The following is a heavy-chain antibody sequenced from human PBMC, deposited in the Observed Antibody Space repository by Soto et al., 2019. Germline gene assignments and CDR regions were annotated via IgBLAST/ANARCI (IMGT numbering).Heavy chain of an antibody. J-gene: IGHJ6*02. D-gene: IGHD3-10*01. CDR3: ARKKGINNYYVMEV. CDR2: ISANNGNI. V-gene: IGHV1-18*04. Sequence: XSVKVSCKASGYTFTSYTCRLVRQAPGQGLECMGWISANNGNIRYSQKLQGRVTMTTDTSTSTVYVEVWSLRSDDTAVYYCARKKGINNYYVMEVWGQGTTVTVS. CDR1: GYTFTSYT.